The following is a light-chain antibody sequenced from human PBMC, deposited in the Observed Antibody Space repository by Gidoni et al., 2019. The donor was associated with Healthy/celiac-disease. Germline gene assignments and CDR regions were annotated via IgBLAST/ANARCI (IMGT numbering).Light chain of an antibody. J-gene: IGKJ1*01. V-gene: IGKV3-15*01. CDR2: GAS. CDR3: QQYNNWPPWT. CDR1: QSVSSN. Sequence: EIAMTQSPATLSVSPGERATLSCRASQSVSSNLAWYQQKPGQAPRLLIYGASTRATGIPARFSGSGSGTEFTLTISSRQSEDFAVYYCQQYNNWPPWTFGQGTKVEIK.